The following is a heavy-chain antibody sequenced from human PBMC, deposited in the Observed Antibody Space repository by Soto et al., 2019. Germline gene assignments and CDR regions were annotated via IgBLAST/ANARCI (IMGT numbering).Heavy chain of an antibody. CDR2: MNPNTGNS. CDR1: GYTCTSYD. V-gene: IGHV1-8*01. J-gene: IGHJ4*02. CDR3: ARRAETNGWNGFGADKYYFDF. Sequence: QVQLVQSGAEVRKPGASVKVSCEASGYTCTSYDIDWVRQATGQGLEWMGWMNPNTGNSGYAQKFQGRVTMTSDTSISTAHMELSSLRSEDTAVYYCARRAETNGWNGFGADKYYFDFWGQGTLVTVSS. D-gene: IGHD1-1*01.